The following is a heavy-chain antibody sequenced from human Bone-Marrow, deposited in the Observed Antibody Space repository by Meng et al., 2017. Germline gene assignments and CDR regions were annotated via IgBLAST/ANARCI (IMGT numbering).Heavy chain of an antibody. CDR3: ASLLRQTYDSSGYYYYDYYYYGMDV. D-gene: IGHD3-22*01. J-gene: IGHJ6*02. CDR1: GGTFSSYA. Sequence: SVKVSCKASGGTFSSYAISWVRQVPGQGLEWMGGIIPIFGTANYAQKFQGRVTITTDESTSTAYMELSSLRSEDTAVYYCASLLRQTYDSSGYYYYDYYYYGMDVWGQGTTVTVSS. V-gene: IGHV1-69*05. CDR2: IIPIFGTA.